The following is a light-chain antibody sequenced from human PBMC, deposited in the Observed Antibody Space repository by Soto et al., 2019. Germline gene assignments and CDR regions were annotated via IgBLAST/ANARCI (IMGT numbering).Light chain of an antibody. CDR3: SSYISTTTLG. Sequence: QSALSQLASGSGSPGQSITICCTSTSGGLGSYNFVSWYQRHPGKAPKLMIYEVTNRPSGVSNRFSGSKSGNTASLTISGLQADDEADYYCSSYISTTTLGFGTGTTVTVL. V-gene: IGLV2-14*01. CDR2: EVT. CDR1: SGGLGSYNF. J-gene: IGLJ1*01.